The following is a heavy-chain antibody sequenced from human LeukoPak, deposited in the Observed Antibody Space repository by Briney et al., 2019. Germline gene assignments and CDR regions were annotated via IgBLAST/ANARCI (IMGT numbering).Heavy chain of an antibody. V-gene: IGHV2-5*02. D-gene: IGHD1-26*01. CDR3: VHRLKSGISRGIHDVFDI. CDR2: IYWDDEK. Sequence: SGPTLVKPEQTLTLTCNVSGLSLSTTGVGVGWIRQPPGKALEWLTVIYWDDEKRYSPSLKNRLTITMDTSKNQFVLTMTNMDPVDTATYYCVHRLKSGISRGIHDVFDIWGQGTMVTVSS. CDR1: GLSLSTTGVG. J-gene: IGHJ3*02.